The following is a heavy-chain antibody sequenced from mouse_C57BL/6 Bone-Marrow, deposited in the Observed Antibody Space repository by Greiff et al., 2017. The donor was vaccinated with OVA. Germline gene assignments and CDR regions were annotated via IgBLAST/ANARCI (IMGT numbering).Heavy chain of an antibody. CDR3: ARDASYYYGDWYFDV. CDR2: SRNKANDYTT. J-gene: IGHJ1*03. V-gene: IGHV7-1*01. D-gene: IGHD1-1*01. Sequence: DVMLVESGGGLVQSGRSLRLSCATSGFTFSDFYMEWVRQAPGKGLEWIAASRNKANDYTTEYSASVKGRFIVSRDTSQSILYLQMNALRAEDTAIYYCARDASYYYGDWYFDVWGTGTTVTVSS. CDR1: GFTFSDFY.